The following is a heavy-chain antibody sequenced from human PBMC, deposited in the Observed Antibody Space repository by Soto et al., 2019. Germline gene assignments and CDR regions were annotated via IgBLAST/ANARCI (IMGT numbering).Heavy chain of an antibody. CDR2: IKSKTDGGTT. J-gene: IGHJ6*04. D-gene: IGHD3-22*01. V-gene: IGHV3-15*07. CDR1: GFTFSNAW. Sequence: PGGSLRLSCAASGFTFSNAWMNWVRQDPGKGLEWVGRIKSKTDGGTTDYAAPVKGRFTISRDDSKNTLYLQMNSLKTEDTAVYYCTTVSWDDSSVYYALEVMAVWGKGTTVTVSS. CDR3: TTVSWDDSSVYYALEVMAV.